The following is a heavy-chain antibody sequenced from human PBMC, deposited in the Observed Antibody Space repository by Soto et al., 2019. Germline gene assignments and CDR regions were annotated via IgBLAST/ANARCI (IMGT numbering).Heavy chain of an antibody. CDR1: GFSLSDDW. D-gene: IGHD6-19*01. CDR3: VRAPEQRPIDF. Sequence: EVQLMDFGGGLVQPGGSLRLSCAASGFSLSDDWMHWVRQVPGKGLLWVSRISVDGRDTTYADSVKGRITISRDNAKNTRYLQMDSLSAEDTAVFDCVRAPEQRPIDFWCHGSMVTVSS. V-gene: IGHV3-74*03. CDR2: ISVDGRDT. J-gene: IGHJ4*01.